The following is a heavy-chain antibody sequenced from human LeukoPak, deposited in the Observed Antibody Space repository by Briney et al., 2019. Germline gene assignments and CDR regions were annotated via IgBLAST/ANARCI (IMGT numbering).Heavy chain of an antibody. D-gene: IGHD3-3*02. Sequence: ASVKVSCKASGDTFNSYAFNWVRQAPGQRPEWMGRLIPIVYVSNYPLKFQARVTITPDTAPSTAYMELTSLRSEDTAVYYCARGGIGLGYWGQRTLVTVSS. CDR2: LIPIVYVS. J-gene: IGHJ4*02. CDR3: ARGGIGLGY. CDR1: GDTFNSYA. V-gene: IGHV1-69*04.